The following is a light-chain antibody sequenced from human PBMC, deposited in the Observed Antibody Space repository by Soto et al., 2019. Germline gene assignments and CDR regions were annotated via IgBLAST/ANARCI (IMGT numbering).Light chain of an antibody. CDR2: GNS. J-gene: IGLJ2*01. V-gene: IGLV1-40*01. Sequence: QSVLTQPPSVSGAPGQRVTISCTGSSSNIGAGYDVYWYQQLPGTAPKLLIYGNSNRPSGVPDRFSGSKSGTSASLAVTGLQAEEEADYYCQSYDSSMSVVFGGGTKLTVL. CDR1: SSNIGAGYD. CDR3: QSYDSSMSVV.